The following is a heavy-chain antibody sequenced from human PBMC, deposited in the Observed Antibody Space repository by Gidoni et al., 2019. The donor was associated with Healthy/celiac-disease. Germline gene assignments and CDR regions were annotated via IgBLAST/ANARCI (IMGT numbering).Heavy chain of an antibody. J-gene: IGHJ6*02. D-gene: IGHD3-3*01. CDR2: MNPNSCNT. V-gene: IGHV1-8*01. Sequence: VQLVQSGAEVKKPGASVQVSCKASGYTFTSYAINWVRLATGHGLEWMGWMNPNSCNTGYAQKFQGRVTMTRNTSISTAYMERSSLRSEDTAVYYCARNPRPYYDFWSGYYTDYYYGMDVWGQGTTVTVSS. CDR3: ARNPRPYYDFWSGYYTDYYYGMDV. CDR1: GYTFTSYA.